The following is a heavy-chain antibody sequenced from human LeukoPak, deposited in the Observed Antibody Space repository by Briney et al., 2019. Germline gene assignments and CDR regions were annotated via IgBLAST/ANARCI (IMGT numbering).Heavy chain of an antibody. CDR3: ARDRLDGNNWNDCDY. CDR1: GFTFSSYG. J-gene: IGHJ4*02. Sequence: GGSLRLSCAASGFTFSSYGMHWVRQAPGKGLEWVAVISYDGSNKYYADSVKGRFTISRDNSKNTLYLQMNSLRAEDTAVYYCARDRLDGNNWNDCDYWGQGTLVTVSS. D-gene: IGHD1-1*01. V-gene: IGHV3-30*03. CDR2: ISYDGSNK.